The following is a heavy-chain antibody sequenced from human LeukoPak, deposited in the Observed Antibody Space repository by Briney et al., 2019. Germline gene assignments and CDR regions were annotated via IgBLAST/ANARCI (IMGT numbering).Heavy chain of an antibody. V-gene: IGHV4-61*02. CDR2: IYTSGST. CDR1: GGSISSSSYY. CDR3: AREYLGSYGL. D-gene: IGHD5-18*01. J-gene: IGHJ4*02. Sequence: SETLSLTCTVSGGSISSSSYYWSWIRQPAGKGPEWIGRIYTSGSTNYNPSLKSRVTISVDTSKNQFSLKLSSLTAAHTAVYYCAREYLGSYGLWGQGTLVTVSS.